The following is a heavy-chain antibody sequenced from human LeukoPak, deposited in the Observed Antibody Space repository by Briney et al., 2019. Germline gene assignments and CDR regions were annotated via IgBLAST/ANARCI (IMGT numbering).Heavy chain of an antibody. J-gene: IGHJ4*02. V-gene: IGHV1-46*01. CDR2: INPSRGSA. CDR3: AREGEWELEVIGGY. Sequence: GASVRVSRKASGYSFTTYYMHWVRQAPGQGLEWMGIINPSRGSATYAQKFQGRVTITRDTSTTTVYMELSSLRSEDTAVYYCAREGEWELEVIGGYWGQGTLVTVSS. D-gene: IGHD1-26*01. CDR1: GYSFTTYY.